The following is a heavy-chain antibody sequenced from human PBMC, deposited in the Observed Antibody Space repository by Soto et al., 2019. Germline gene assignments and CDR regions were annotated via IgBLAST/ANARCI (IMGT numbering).Heavy chain of an antibody. D-gene: IGHD4-17*01. V-gene: IGHV4-30-4*01. J-gene: IGHJ2*01. CDR1: GGSISSGDYY. CDR2: IYYSGST. Sequence: QVQLQESGPGLVKPSETLSLTCTVSGGSISSGDYYWSWIRQPPGKGLEWIGYIYYSGSTYYNPSLKSRVTISVDTSKNQFSLKLSSVTAADTAVYYCAREPTLYGDHRYFDLWGRGTLVTVSS. CDR3: AREPTLYGDHRYFDL.